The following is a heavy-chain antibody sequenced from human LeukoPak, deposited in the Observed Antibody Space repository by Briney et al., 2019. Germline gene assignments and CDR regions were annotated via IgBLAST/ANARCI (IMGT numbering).Heavy chain of an antibody. Sequence: PGRSLRLSCAASGFNFNIYDMHWVRQAPGKGLEWVAIISNDGGSKDYADSVKGRFTIARESSKNTFYLQMNSLRPDDTAVYFCVLGHYGGLFDNWGQGTLVTVSS. CDR2: ISNDGGSK. CDR1: GFNFNIYD. CDR3: VLGHYGGLFDN. D-gene: IGHD4-23*01. V-gene: IGHV3-30*04. J-gene: IGHJ4*02.